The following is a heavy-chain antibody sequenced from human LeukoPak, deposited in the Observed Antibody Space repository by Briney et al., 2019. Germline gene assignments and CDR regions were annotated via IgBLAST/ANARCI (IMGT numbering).Heavy chain of an antibody. CDR3: ARDGALDV. CDR1: GYTFTGYF. CDR2: INPNSGDT. D-gene: IGHD3-16*01. Sequence: GASVKVSCKASGYTFTGYFMHWVRQAPGQGLEWMGWINPNSGDTNYAQKFQDRVTMTRDTSITTAYMELTRLRPDDTGFYYCARDGALDVWSQGTTVTVSS. V-gene: IGHV1-2*02. J-gene: IGHJ6*02.